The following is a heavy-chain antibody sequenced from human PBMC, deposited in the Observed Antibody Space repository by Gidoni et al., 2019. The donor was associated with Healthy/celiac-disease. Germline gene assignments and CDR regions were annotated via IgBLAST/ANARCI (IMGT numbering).Heavy chain of an antibody. Sequence: EVQLVESGGGLVKPGGSLRLSCAASGFTFSSSSMNRVRQAPGKGLEWVSSISSSSSYIYYADSVKGRFTISRDNAKNSLYLQMNSLRAEDTAVYYCARENTLHCSGGSCYHVNFGWFDPWGQGTLVTVSS. CDR3: ARENTLHCSGGSCYHVNFGWFDP. J-gene: IGHJ5*02. CDR2: ISSSSSYI. D-gene: IGHD2-15*01. CDR1: GFTFSSSS. V-gene: IGHV3-21*01.